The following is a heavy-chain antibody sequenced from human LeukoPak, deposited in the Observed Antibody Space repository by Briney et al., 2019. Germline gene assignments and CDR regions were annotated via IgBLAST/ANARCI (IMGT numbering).Heavy chain of an antibody. J-gene: IGHJ3*02. D-gene: IGHD3-22*01. CDR3: ARDPDVYDSSVDAFDI. CDR2: IIPIFGIV. CDR1: GGTFSSYA. Sequence: SVKVSCKASGGTFSSYAISWVRQAPGQGFEWMGGIIPIFGIVNYAQKFQGRVTITADESTSTADMELSSLTSEDTAVYYCARDPDVYDSSVDAFDIWGQGTMVTVSS. V-gene: IGHV1-69*13.